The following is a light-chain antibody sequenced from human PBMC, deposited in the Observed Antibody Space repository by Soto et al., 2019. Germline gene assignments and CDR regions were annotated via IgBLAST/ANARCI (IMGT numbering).Light chain of an antibody. J-gene: IGKJ1*01. CDR3: QQRSNWPQ. V-gene: IGKV3-15*01. CDR1: QSVSSY. CDR2: GAS. Sequence: EIVMTQSPATLSVSPGERASLSCRASQSVSSYLAWYQRKPGQAPRLLTYGASTRATGIPARFSGSGSGTEFILTISSLQSEDFAVYYCQQRSNWPQFGQGTKVDIK.